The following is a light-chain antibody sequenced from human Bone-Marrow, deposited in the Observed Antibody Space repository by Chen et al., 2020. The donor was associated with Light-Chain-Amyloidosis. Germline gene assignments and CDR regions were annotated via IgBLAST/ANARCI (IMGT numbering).Light chain of an antibody. Sequence: SYELTQPHSVSVSPGQPARITCSGDDLPTKYAYWYQQKPGQAPVLVIHRDTERPSGISERFSGSSSGTTATLTISGVQAEDEADYHCQSADSSGTYEVIFGGGTKLTVL. CDR3: QSADSSGTYEVI. V-gene: IGLV3-25*03. CDR1: DLPTKY. J-gene: IGLJ2*01. CDR2: RDT.